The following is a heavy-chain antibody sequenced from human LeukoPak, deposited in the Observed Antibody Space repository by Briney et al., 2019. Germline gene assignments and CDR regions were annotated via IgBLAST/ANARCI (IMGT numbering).Heavy chain of an antibody. CDR1: GFTFGDYA. D-gene: IGHD3-10*01. CDR3: TLLWFGELYPLDV. Sequence: GGSLRLSCTASGFTFGDYAMSWVRQAPGKGLEWVGFIRSKAYGGTTEYAASVKGRFTISRDDSKSIAYLQMNSLKTEDTAVYYCTLLWFGELYPLDVWGKGTTVTISS. CDR2: IRSKAYGGTT. V-gene: IGHV3-49*04. J-gene: IGHJ6*04.